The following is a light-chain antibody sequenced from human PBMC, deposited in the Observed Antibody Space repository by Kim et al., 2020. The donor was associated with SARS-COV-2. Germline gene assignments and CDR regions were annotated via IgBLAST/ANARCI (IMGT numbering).Light chain of an antibody. CDR3: GTWDSSLSAVV. J-gene: IGLJ2*01. Sequence: GQKVTISCSGSGSNIGNNYVSWYQQLPGTAPKLLIYDNNERPSAIPDRFSGSKSGTSATLGITGLQTGDEADYYCGTWDSSLSAVVFGGGTQLTVL. V-gene: IGLV1-51*01. CDR1: GSNIGNNY. CDR2: DNN.